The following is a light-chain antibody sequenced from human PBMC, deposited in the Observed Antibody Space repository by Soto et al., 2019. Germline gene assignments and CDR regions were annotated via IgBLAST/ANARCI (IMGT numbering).Light chain of an antibody. CDR1: SGDVGGYNY. Sequence: QSALTQPPSASGSPGQPVTISCTGTSGDVGGYNYVSWYQQHPGKAPKLMIYEVSNRPSGVPDRFSGSKSGNTASLTVSGLQAEDEADYYCSSYAGSNNLVFGGGTKLTVL. J-gene: IGLJ2*01. CDR3: SSYAGSNNLV. CDR2: EVS. V-gene: IGLV2-8*01.